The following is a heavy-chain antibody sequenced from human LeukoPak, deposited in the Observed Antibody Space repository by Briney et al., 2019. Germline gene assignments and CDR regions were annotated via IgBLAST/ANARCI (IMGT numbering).Heavy chain of an antibody. D-gene: IGHD3-16*02. CDR3: ARDLAGITFGGVIVYDAFDI. J-gene: IGHJ3*02. CDR2: IYYSGST. Sequence: SETLSLTCTVSGGSISSYYWSWIRQPPGKGLEWIGYIYYSGSTNYNPSLKSRVTISVDTSKNQFSLKLSSVTAADTAVYYCARDLAGITFGGVIVYDAFDIWGQGTMVTVSS. V-gene: IGHV4-59*12. CDR1: GGSISSYY.